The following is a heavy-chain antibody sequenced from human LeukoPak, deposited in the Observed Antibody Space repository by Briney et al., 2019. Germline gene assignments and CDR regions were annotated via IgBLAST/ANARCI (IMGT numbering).Heavy chain of an antibody. V-gene: IGHV1-18*04. CDR3: ARDLGVLRYFDWLSPAGAMLY. CDR2: ISAYNGNT. Sequence: GASVKVSCKASGYTFTGYYLHWVRQAPGQGLEWMGWISAYNGNTNYAQKLQGRVTMTTDTSTSTAYMELRSLRSDDTAVYYCARDLGVLRYFDWLSPAGAMLYWGQGTLVTVSS. D-gene: IGHD3-9*01. J-gene: IGHJ4*02. CDR1: GYTFTGYY.